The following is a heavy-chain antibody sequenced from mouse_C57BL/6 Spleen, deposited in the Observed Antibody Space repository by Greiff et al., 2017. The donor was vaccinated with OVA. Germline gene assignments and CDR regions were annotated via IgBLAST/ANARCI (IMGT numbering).Heavy chain of an antibody. V-gene: IGHV5-17*01. Sequence: EVMLVESGGGLVKPGGSLKLSCAASGFTFSDYGMHWVRQAPEKGLEWVAYISSGSSTIYYADTVKGRFTISRDNAKNTLFLQMTSLRSEDTAMYYCARGYYDYDAWFAYWGQGTLVTVSA. J-gene: IGHJ3*01. D-gene: IGHD2-4*01. CDR2: ISSGSSTI. CDR1: GFTFSDYG. CDR3: ARGYYDYDAWFAY.